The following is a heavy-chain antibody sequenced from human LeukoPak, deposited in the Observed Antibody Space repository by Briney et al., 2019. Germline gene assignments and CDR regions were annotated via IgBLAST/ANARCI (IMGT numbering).Heavy chain of an antibody. CDR3: ARGLPPVMKYYFDY. V-gene: IGHV3-33*01. D-gene: IGHD4-11*01. CDR1: GFTFNSYG. Sequence: PGGSLRLSCAASGFTFNSYGMHWVRQAPGKGLEWVAVMWYDGSNKYYADSVKGRFTISRDDSKNTPYLQMNSLRAEDTAMYYCARGLPPVMKYYFDYWGQGTLVTVSS. CDR2: MWYDGSNK. J-gene: IGHJ4*02.